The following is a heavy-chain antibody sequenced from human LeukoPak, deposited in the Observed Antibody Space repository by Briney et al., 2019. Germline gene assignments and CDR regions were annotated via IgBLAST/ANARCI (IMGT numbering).Heavy chain of an antibody. CDR2: INPNSGGT. J-gene: IGHJ5*02. V-gene: IGHV1-2*02. D-gene: IGHD6-19*01. CDR1: GYTFTGYY. CDR3: ASDPGVAVAGTESWFDP. Sequence: ASVKVSCKASGYTFTGYYMHWVRQAPGQGLEWMGWINPNSGGTNYAQKFQGRATMTRDTSISTAYMELSRLRSDDTAVYYCASDPGVAVAGTESWFDPWGQGTLVTVSS.